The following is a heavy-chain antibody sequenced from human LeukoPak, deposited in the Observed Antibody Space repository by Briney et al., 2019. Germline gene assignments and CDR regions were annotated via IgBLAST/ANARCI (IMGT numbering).Heavy chain of an antibody. Sequence: GRSLRLSCAASGFTFSSYAMHWVRQAPGKGLEWVAVISYDGSNKYYADSVKGRFTISRDNSKNTLYLQMNSLRAEDTAVYYCARDFHYYDSSGYLDPWGQGTLVTVSS. J-gene: IGHJ5*02. CDR1: GFTFSSYA. CDR3: ARDFHYYDSSGYLDP. V-gene: IGHV3-30-3*01. D-gene: IGHD3-22*01. CDR2: ISYDGSNK.